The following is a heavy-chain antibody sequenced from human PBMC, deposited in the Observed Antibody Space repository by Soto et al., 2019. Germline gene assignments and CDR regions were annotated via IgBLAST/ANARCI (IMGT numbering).Heavy chain of an antibody. D-gene: IGHD5-12*01. CDR2: IYHSGST. J-gene: IGHJ5*02. Sequence: PSETLSLTCAVSGGSISSGGYSWSWIRQPPGKGLEWIGYIYHSGSTYYNPSLKSRVTISVDRSKNQFSLKLSSVTAADTAVYYCVGSIGAFWFYPWGQGTLVTVSS. V-gene: IGHV4-30-2*01. CDR1: GGSISSGGYS. CDR3: VGSIGAFWFYP.